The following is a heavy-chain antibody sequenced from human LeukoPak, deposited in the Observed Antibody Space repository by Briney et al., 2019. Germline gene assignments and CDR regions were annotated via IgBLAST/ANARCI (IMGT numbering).Heavy chain of an antibody. CDR3: ARVPLGTQQWLESRRGMDV. D-gene: IGHD6-19*01. Sequence: GGSLRLSCAASGFTFSDYYMSWIRQAPGKGLEWVSYISSSGSTIYYADSVKGRFTISRDNAKNTLYLQMNSLRAEDTAVYYCARVPLGTQQWLESRRGMDVWGQGTTVTVSS. CDR2: ISSSGSTI. CDR1: GFTFSDYY. V-gene: IGHV3-11*04. J-gene: IGHJ6*02.